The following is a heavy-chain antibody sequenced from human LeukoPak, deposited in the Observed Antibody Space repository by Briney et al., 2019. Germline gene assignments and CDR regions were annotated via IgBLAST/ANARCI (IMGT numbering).Heavy chain of an antibody. Sequence: SVKVSCKASGGTFVSFTISWVRQAPGQGLEWMGRIFPLLGMSNYTQKFQDRVTITADKSTSTAYMELSGLRSEDTAVYYCARDLGYCAGASCARWGYGFGIWGQGTKVIVS. V-gene: IGHV1-69*04. D-gene: IGHD2-8*02. CDR1: GGTFVSFT. J-gene: IGHJ3*02. CDR2: IFPLLGMS. CDR3: ARDLGYCAGASCARWGYGFGI.